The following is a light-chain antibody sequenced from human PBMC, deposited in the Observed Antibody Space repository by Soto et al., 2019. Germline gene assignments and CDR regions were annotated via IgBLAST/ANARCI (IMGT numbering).Light chain of an antibody. V-gene: IGKV3-15*01. CDR2: DAS. CDR3: HQYNNGSPVT. Sequence: EIVMTQSPATLSGSPGERATLSCRASQSVSRNVAWCQQKPGQAPRLLIYDASTRATGIPDRFSGSGSGKECILTTSSLPPEDFAVYYCHQYNNGSPVTFGPGTKVDIK. J-gene: IGKJ3*01. CDR1: QSVSRN.